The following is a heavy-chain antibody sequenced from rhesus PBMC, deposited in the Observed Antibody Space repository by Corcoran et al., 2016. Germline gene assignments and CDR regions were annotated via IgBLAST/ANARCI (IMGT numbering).Heavy chain of an antibody. D-gene: IGHD3-34*01. CDR3: ASGGDYYPYYFDY. CDR1: GGSISSSY. J-gene: IGHJ4*01. CDR2: SYGSGSST. Sequence: QVQLQESGPGLVKPSETLSVTCAVSGGSISSSYGSWIRQAPGKGLEWIGYSYGSGSSTNYNPSLKSRVTLSVDTSKNQFSLKLSSVTAADTAVYYCASGGDYYPYYFDYWGQGVLVTVSS. V-gene: IGHV4-169*02.